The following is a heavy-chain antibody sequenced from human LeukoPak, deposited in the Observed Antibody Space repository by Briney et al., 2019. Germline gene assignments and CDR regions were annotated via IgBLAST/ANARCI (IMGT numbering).Heavy chain of an antibody. CDR2: MFYTGNT. V-gene: IGHV4-59*08. CDR1: GGSITTYY. J-gene: IGHJ5*02. CDR3: ARTGEGDKVFYHWFDP. Sequence: SETLSLTCTVSGGSITTYYWSWIRQPPGKGLEWVGYMFYTGNTTYNPSHKTRVAISVYPSKTQISLKLNYVTAADTAIYYCARTGEGDKVFYHWFDPWGQGTLVTVSS. D-gene: IGHD3-16*02.